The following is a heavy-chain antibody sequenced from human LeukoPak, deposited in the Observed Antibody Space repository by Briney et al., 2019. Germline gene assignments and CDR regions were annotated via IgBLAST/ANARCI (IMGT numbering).Heavy chain of an antibody. Sequence: SETLSLTCTVSGGSISSGGYSWSWIRQLPGKGLEWIGYIYYSGSTYYNPSLKSRVTISVDTSKNQFSLKLSSVTAADTAVYYCAACSRPLYYFDYWGQGTLVTVSS. V-gene: IGHV4-31*03. CDR2: IYYSGST. CDR1: GGSISSGGYS. J-gene: IGHJ4*02. D-gene: IGHD2-2*01. CDR3: AACSRPLYYFDY.